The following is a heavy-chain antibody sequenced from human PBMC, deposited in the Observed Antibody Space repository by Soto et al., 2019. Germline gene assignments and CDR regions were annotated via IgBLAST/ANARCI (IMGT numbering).Heavy chain of an antibody. CDR3: ATGGHNDGYNFYHGMDV. D-gene: IGHD5-18*01. CDR1: GGIFTNNA. J-gene: IGHJ6*02. V-gene: IGHV1-69*01. CDR2: VIPLFDTA. Sequence: QVQVVQSGAEVKKPGSSVKVSCKVSGGIFTNNAISWVRQAPGQGLEWLGGVIPLFDTAYYAPIFRGRLRSSAGGATTTAYMELSGLTSADTAVYFCATGGHNDGYNFYHGMDVWGQGTTVTVS.